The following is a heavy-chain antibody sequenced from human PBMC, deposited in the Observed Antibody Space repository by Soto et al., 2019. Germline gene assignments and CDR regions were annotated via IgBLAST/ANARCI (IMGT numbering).Heavy chain of an antibody. D-gene: IGHD2-8*02. CDR3: ARLHTGEDIPLIFYMDV. CDR1: HYTFIDYS. J-gene: IGHJ6*03. CDR2: ISAYSGNT. Sequence: ASVKVSCKASHYTFIDYSISWVRQAPGQGLEWMGWISAYSGNTNYAQGLQGRVTMTTDTSTTTAYMGLRSLRSDDTAVYYCARLHTGEDIPLIFYMDVWGKGTTVTVSS. V-gene: IGHV1-18*01.